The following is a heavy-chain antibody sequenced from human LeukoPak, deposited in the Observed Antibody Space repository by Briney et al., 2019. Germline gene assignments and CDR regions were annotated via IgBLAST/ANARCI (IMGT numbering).Heavy chain of an antibody. CDR1: GGSISSYY. Sequence: SETLSLTCTVSGGSISSYYWSWIRQPPGKGLEWIGYIYYSGSTSYNPSLKSRVTISVDTSSNQFSLILTSVTAADTAVYYCARVKSRVWFGEPYRLYFDYWGQGTLVTVSS. J-gene: IGHJ4*02. CDR2: IYYSGST. CDR3: ARVKSRVWFGEPYRLYFDY. D-gene: IGHD3-10*01. V-gene: IGHV4-59*01.